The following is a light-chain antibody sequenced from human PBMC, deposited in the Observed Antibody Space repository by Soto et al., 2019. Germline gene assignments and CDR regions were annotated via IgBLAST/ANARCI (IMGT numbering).Light chain of an antibody. CDR2: KAS. V-gene: IGKV1-5*03. CDR1: QSINGW. Sequence: DIQLTQSPCTLSASVGDRVTITWRASQSINGWLAWYQQKPGQAPNLLIYKASTLESGVPSRFSGSGSGTEFTLTVSSLQPDDFATYYCHQYHNFPRTFGQGTKVDIK. CDR3: HQYHNFPRT. J-gene: IGKJ1*01.